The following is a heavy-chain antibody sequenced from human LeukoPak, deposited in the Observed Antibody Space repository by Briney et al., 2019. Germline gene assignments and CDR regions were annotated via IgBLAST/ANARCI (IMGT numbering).Heavy chain of an antibody. Sequence: PETLSLTCTGSGGSISSYYWSWIRQPPGKGLEWIGYIYYSGSTNYNPSLKSRVTISVDTSKNQFSLKLSSVTAADTAVYYCARHSRLDKSSLSWADYWGQGTLVTVSS. CDR1: GGSISSYY. CDR2: IYYSGST. CDR3: ARHSRLDKSSLSWADY. D-gene: IGHD2-2*03. J-gene: IGHJ4*02. V-gene: IGHV4-59*08.